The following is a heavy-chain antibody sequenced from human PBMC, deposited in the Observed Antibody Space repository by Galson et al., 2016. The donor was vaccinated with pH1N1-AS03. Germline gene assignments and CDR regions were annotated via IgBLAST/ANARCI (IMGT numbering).Heavy chain of an antibody. CDR1: GCSFISYS. V-gene: IGHV3-30*02. D-gene: IGHD4-11*01. CDR3: AKEHSNIYGMDE. J-gene: IGHJ6*02. CDR2: IMHDGGNA. Sequence: SLKLSCTASGCSFISYSMTWARQAPGQGLEWVGCIMHDGGNAYYSESVKGRFTISRDNSKNTVYLQMNSLRAEDTAVYYCAKEHSNIYGMDEWGQGTTVTVSS.